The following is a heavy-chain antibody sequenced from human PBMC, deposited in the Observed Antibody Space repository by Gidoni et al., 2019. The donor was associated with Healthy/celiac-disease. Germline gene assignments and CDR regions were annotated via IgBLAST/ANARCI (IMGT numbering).Heavy chain of an antibody. CDR2: INPNSGGT. Sequence: QVQLVQSGAEVKKPGASVKVSCKASGYTFTGYYLHWVRQAPGQGLEWMGWINPNSGGTNYAQKFQGRGTMTRDTSISTAYMELSRLRSDDTAVYYCTYGSGSYFTTEYYYYYGMDVWGQGTTVTVSS. J-gene: IGHJ6*02. D-gene: IGHD3-10*01. V-gene: IGHV1-2*02. CDR1: GYTFTGYY. CDR3: TYGSGSYFTTEYYYYYGMDV.